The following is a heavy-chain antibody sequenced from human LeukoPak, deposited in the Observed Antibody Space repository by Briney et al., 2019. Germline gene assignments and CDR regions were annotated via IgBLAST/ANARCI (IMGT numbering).Heavy chain of an antibody. J-gene: IGHJ4*02. CDR3: AGQRETYDSSGYYGFDY. CDR2: ISSSGSTI. Sequence: GGSLRLSCAASGFTFSSYEMNWVRQAPGKGLEWVSYISSSGSTIYYADSVKGRFTISRDNAKNSLYLQMSSLRAEDTAVYYCAGQRETYDSSGYYGFDYWGQGTLVTVSS. V-gene: IGHV3-48*03. CDR1: GFTFSSYE. D-gene: IGHD3-22*01.